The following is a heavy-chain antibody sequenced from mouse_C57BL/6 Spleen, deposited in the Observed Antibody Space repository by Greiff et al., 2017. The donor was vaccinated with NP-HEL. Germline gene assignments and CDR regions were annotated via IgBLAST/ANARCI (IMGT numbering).Heavy chain of an antibody. V-gene: IGHV1-82*01. CDR1: GYAFSSSW. Sequence: VQLQQSGPELVKPGASVKISCKASGYAFSSSWMNWVKQRPGKGLEWIGRIYPGDGDTNYNGKFKGKATLTADKSSSTAYMQLSSLTSEDSAVYFCARSEIYDGYFDYWGQGTTLTVSS. D-gene: IGHD2-3*01. J-gene: IGHJ2*01. CDR3: ARSEIYDGYFDY. CDR2: IYPGDGDT.